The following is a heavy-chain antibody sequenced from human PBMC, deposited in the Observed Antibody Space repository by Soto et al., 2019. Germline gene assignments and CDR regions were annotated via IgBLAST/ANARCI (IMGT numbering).Heavy chain of an antibody. CDR2: ISAYNGNT. V-gene: IGHV1-18*01. D-gene: IGHD5-12*01. J-gene: IGHJ4*02. Sequence: QVQLVQSGAEVKKPGASVKVSCKASGYTFTSHCITWVRQASGQGLEWMGWISAYNGNTSYTQNLQGRITMTTDTSRSTAYMELTSLRSDDTAVYYCARDLGGYNSIAAYWGQGALVTVSS. CDR3: ARDLGGYNSIAAY. CDR1: GYTFTSHC.